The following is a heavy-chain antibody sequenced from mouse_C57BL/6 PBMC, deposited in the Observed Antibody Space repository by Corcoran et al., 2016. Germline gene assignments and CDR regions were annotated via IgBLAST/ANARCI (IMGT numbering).Heavy chain of an antibody. CDR1: GYTFTTYG. J-gene: IGHJ3*01. CDR2: INTYSGVP. Sequence: QIQLVQSGPELKKPGETVKISCKASGYTFTTYGMSWVKQAPGKGLKWMGWINTYSGVPTYADDFKGRFAFSLETSASTAYLQINNLKNEDTATYFCAREGSSSSAWFAYWGQGTLVTVSA. D-gene: IGHD1-1*01. CDR3: AREGSSSSAWFAY. V-gene: IGHV9-3*01.